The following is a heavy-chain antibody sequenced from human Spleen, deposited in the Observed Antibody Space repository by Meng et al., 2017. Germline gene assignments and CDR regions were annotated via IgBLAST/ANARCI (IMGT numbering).Heavy chain of an antibody. J-gene: IGHJ4*02. Sequence: QGPLQGSGPGLVKPSETLSLTCTVSGGSISTHYWSWIRQPPGKGLECIGYIYYSGTTNYNPSLKSRVTISVDTSKNQFSLKLSPVTAADTAVYYCARGPTTMAHDFDYWGQGTLVTVSS. CDR2: IYYSGTT. CDR3: ARGPTTMAHDFDY. CDR1: GGSISTHY. V-gene: IGHV4-59*11. D-gene: IGHD4-11*01.